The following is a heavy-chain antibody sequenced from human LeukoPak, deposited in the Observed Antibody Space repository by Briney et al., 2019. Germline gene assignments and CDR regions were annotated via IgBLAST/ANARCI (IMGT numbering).Heavy chain of an antibody. V-gene: IGHV4-34*01. CDR2: ISHSGST. CDR3: ARHDGGGY. J-gene: IGHJ4*02. Sequence: SWIRQPPGKGLEWIGEISHSGSTNYNPSLKSRVSISVDTSKNQFSLKLSSVTAADTAVYYCARHDGGGYWGQGTLVTVSS.